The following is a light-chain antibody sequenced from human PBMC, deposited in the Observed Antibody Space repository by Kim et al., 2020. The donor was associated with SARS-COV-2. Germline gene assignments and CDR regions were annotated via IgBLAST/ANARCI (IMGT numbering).Light chain of an antibody. CDR2: DVS. Sequence: QSALTQPASVSGSPGQSFTISRTGTSSDVGGYNHVSWHQQHPGKAPKVMIYDVSKRPSGVPNRVSGSKSGNTASLTVSGLQAEDEADYYCYSYTDSSTFVRFGGGTQLTVL. CDR1: SSDVGGYNH. CDR3: YSYTDSSTFVR. V-gene: IGLV2-14*03. J-gene: IGLJ2*01.